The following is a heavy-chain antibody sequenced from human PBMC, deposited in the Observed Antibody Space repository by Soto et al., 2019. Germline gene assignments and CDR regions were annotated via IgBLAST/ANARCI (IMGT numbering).Heavy chain of an antibody. J-gene: IGHJ6*02. V-gene: IGHV5-10-1*01. CDR3: ASQIPYYYYAMDV. D-gene: IGHD2-2*02. CDR2: IDPSEFYT. CDR1: GYSFTSYW. Sequence: LGESLKISCKGSGYSFTSYWIGWVRQMPGKGLEWMGRIDPSEFYTSYSPSFQGHVTISVDKSITTAYLQWSSLKASDTAIYYCASQIPYYYYAMDVWGQGTTVTVSS.